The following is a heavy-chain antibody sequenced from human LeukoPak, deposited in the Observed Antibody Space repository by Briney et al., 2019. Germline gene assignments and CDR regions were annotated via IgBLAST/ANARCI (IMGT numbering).Heavy chain of an antibody. Sequence: ASVKVSCKASGYTFTSYDINWVRQATGQGLEWMGWMNPNSGNTGYAQKFQGRVTMTRNTSISTAYMELSSLRSEDTAVYYCASKRGYSGYGEFDYWGQGTLVTVSS. CDR3: ASKRGYSGYGEFDY. CDR2: MNPNSGNT. V-gene: IGHV1-8*01. D-gene: IGHD5-12*01. CDR1: GYTFTSYD. J-gene: IGHJ4*02.